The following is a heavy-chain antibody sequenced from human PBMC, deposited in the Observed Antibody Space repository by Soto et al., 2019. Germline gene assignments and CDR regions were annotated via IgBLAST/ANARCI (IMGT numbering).Heavy chain of an antibody. Sequence: QVQLVESGGGVVQPGRSLRLSCAASGFTFSSYGMHWVRQAPGKGLEWVAVISYEGSKKYYTDSVKGRFTISRDNSKNTLYLQMNSLRTEDTAVYYCARQSCSGGSCYYDYWGQGTLVTVSS. CDR1: GFTFSSYG. CDR3: ARQSCSGGSCYYDY. CDR2: ISYEGSKK. D-gene: IGHD2-15*01. V-gene: IGHV3-30*03. J-gene: IGHJ4*02.